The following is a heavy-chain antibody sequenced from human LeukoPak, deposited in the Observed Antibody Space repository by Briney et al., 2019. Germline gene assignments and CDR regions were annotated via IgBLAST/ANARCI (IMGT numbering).Heavy chain of an antibody. CDR2: MNHSGST. D-gene: IGHD2-2*01. J-gene: IGHJ4*02. CDR1: GGSFSGYY. CDR3: TRQGPYCSSTSCPPGDY. Sequence: SETLSLTCAVYGGSFSGYYWSWIRQPPGKGLEWIGEMNHSGSTNYNPSLKSRVTISVDTSKNQFSLKQSSVTAADTAVYYCTRQGPYCSSTSCPPGDYCGRGTLVTVSS. V-gene: IGHV4-34*01.